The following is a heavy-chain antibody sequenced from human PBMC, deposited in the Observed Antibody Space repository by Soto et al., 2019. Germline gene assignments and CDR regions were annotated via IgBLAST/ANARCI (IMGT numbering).Heavy chain of an antibody. V-gene: IGHV4-39*01. CDR3: ARQVVVVVAATNSVGDY. CDR2: IYYSGST. CDR1: GGSISSSSYY. D-gene: IGHD2-15*01. J-gene: IGHJ4*02. Sequence: PSETLSLTCTVSGGSISSSSYYWGWIRQPPGKGLEWIGSIYYSGSTYYNPSLKSRVTISVDTSKNRFSLKLSSVTAADTAVYYCARQVVVVVAATNSVGDYWGQGTLVTVSS.